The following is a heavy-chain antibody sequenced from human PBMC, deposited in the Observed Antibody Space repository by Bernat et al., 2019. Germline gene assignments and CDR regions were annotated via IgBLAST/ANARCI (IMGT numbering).Heavy chain of an antibody. Sequence: EVQLLESGGGLVQPGGSLRLSCAASGFTFSSYAMSWVRQAPGEGLEWVSAISGSGGSTYYADSVKGRFTISRDNSKNTLYLQMNSLRAEDTAVYYCAKGQQQLVAPLIFDYWGQGTLVTVSS. CDR3: AKGQQQLVAPLIFDY. V-gene: IGHV3-23*01. CDR1: GFTFSSYA. J-gene: IGHJ4*02. CDR2: ISGSGGST. D-gene: IGHD6-13*01.